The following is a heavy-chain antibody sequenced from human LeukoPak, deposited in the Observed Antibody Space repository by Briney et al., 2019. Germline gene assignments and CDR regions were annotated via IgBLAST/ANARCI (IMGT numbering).Heavy chain of an antibody. D-gene: IGHD3-9*01. CDR2: IDWNSRST. J-gene: IGHJ4*02. V-gene: IGHV3-9*01. CDR1: GFTCDDYA. CDR3: ARDRRPLTGYNAQDY. Sequence: SLRLSCAASGFTCDDYAMQWVRLSPGKGLEWVSRIDWNSRSTVYADSVRGRFTISRYNAKNSLYLQMNNLRPEDTALYYCARDRRPLTGYNAQDYWGQGTLVTVSS.